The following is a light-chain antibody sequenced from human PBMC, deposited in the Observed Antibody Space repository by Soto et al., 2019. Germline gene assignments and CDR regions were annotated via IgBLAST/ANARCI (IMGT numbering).Light chain of an antibody. CDR3: SSYTASAPFYV. V-gene: IGLV2-14*03. CDR2: AVH. Sequence: QSALTQPASVSGSPGQSITISCPGARTDVDGHDYVSWYQQHPGQAPNLMIFAVHNRPSGVSSRFSGSKSGDTASLTISGLQAEDDGDYYCSSYTASAPFYVFGTGTKLTVL. CDR1: RTDVDGHDY. J-gene: IGLJ1*01.